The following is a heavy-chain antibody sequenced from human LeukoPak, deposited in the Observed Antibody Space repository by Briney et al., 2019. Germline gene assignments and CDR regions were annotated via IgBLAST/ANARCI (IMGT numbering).Heavy chain of an antibody. CDR1: GYTFTSYG. D-gene: IGHD4-17*01. CDR3: ARDRVPHDYGDYSDAFDI. Sequence: ASVKVSXKASGYTFTSYGISWVRQAPGQGLEWMGWISAYNGNTNYAQKLHGRVTMTTDTSTSTAYMELRSLRSDDTAVYYCARDRVPHDYGDYSDAFDIWGQGTMVTVSS. CDR2: ISAYNGNT. J-gene: IGHJ3*02. V-gene: IGHV1-18*01.